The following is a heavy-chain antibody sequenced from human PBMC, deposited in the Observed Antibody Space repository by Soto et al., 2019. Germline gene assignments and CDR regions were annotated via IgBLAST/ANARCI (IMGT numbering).Heavy chain of an antibody. CDR2: IWYDGSNE. J-gene: IGHJ6*02. CDR3: ARDDIPGITVATYGLDV. V-gene: IGHV3-33*01. Sequence: GGSLRLSCAASGFIFSNFGMHWVRQAPGKVLEWVAVIWYDGSNEYYADSVKGRFTISKDNSKNMLYLQMNSLRAEDTAVYYCARDDIPGITVATYGLDVWGQGTTVTVSS. D-gene: IGHD6-19*01. CDR1: GFIFSNFG.